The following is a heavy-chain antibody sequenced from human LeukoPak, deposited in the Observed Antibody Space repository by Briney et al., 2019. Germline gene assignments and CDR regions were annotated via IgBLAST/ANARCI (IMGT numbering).Heavy chain of an antibody. V-gene: IGHV4-39*01. Sequence: SETLSLTCTVSGGSISTTNYYWGWIRQSPEKGLEWIGSIFYSGSTYYNPSLKSRVTISVDTSKNQFSLKLSSVTAADTAVYYCARQGVMVRGVIRSPPPRPPSHWGQGTLVTVSS. CDR1: GGSISTTNYY. CDR3: ARQGVMVRGVIRSPPPRPPSH. D-gene: IGHD3-10*01. CDR2: IFYSGST. J-gene: IGHJ4*02.